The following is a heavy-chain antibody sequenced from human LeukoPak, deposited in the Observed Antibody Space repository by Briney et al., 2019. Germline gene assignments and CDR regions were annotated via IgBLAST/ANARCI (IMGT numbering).Heavy chain of an antibody. CDR2: INHSGST. J-gene: IGHJ5*02. CDR1: GGSFSGYY. CDR3: ARGRRYGNWFDP. Sequence: SETLSLTWAVYGGSFSGYYWSCIRQPPGKGLEWIGEINHSGSTNYNPSLKSRVTISVDTSKNQFSLKLSSVTAADTAVYYCARGRRYGNWFDPWGQGTLVTVSS. D-gene: IGHD3-9*01. V-gene: IGHV4-34*01.